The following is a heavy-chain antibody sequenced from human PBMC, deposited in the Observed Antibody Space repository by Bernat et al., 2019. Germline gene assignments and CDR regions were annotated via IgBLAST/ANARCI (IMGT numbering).Heavy chain of an antibody. D-gene: IGHD2-2*01. Sequence: QVQLLQSGTDVKKPGASLRVSCKASDYTFINYGITWVRQAPGQGLEWMGWINPYNGNTNYAQTVQGRVTMTTDTSTSTAYMEMTSLRSDDTSVYYCAAAPSQVPAANIGFDPWGQGTLVTVSS. V-gene: IGHV1-18*01. CDR2: INPYNGNT. CDR1: DYTFINYG. J-gene: IGHJ5*01. CDR3: AAAPSQVPAANIGFDP.